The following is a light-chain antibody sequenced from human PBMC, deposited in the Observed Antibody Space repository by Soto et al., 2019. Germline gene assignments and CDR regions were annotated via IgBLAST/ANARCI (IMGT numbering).Light chain of an antibody. Sequence: DIQMTQSPSSLSASVGDRVTITCRASQSISSYLNWYQQKPGKAPKLLIYAASSLQSGVPSRFSGSGSGTDFTLTISRLEPEDFAVYFCRQYGTSLGFPVGGGTKVDIK. CDR1: QSISSY. CDR3: RQYGTSLGFP. V-gene: IGKV1-39*01. CDR2: AAS. J-gene: IGKJ4*01.